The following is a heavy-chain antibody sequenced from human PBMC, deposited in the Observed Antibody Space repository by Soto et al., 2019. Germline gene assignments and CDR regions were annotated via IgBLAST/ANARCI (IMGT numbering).Heavy chain of an antibody. D-gene: IGHD3-22*01. J-gene: IGHJ4*02. CDR2: IDPSDSYT. CDR3: ARYDSSGYYYFDY. CDR1: GYSFTSYW. V-gene: IGHV5-10-1*01. Sequence: PGESLKISCKGSGYSFTSYWISWVRQMPGKGLEWMGRIDPSDSYTNYSPSFQGHVTISADKSISTAYMQWRRLKASDNDMYYCARYDSSGYYYFDYWGQGTLVTVSS.